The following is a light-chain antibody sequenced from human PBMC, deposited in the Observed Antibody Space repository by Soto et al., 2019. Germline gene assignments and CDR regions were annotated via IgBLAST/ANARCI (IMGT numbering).Light chain of an antibody. J-gene: IGKJ4*01. CDR1: QSVSSN. V-gene: IGKV3-15*01. CDR3: QQYNDWVT. Sequence: EIVMTQSPATLSVSPGERATLSCRASQSVSSNLVWYQQKPGQAPSLLIYGASTRATGIPARFSGSGSGTEFNLTINSLQSEDFAVYYCQQYNDWVTFGGGTKVEI. CDR2: GAS.